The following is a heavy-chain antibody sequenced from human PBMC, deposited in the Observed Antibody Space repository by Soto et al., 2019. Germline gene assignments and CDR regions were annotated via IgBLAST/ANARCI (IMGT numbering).Heavy chain of an antibody. V-gene: IGHV4-34*01. CDR2: INHSGNI. D-gene: IGHD6-19*01. J-gene: IGHJ4*02. CDR3: ARGQWLQRSEY. Sequence: QVQLQQWGAGLLKPSETLSLTCGVYAESFSGYFWNWIRQPPGKGLEWIGEINHSGNINYNPSLRSRVTISLDPSTNQFSLTLSSVTAADTAVYYCARGQWLQRSEYWGQGTLVTVSS. CDR1: AESFSGYF.